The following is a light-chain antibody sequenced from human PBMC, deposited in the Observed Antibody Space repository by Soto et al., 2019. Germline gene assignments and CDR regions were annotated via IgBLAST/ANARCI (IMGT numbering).Light chain of an antibody. CDR1: QSVSGY. J-gene: IGKJ1*01. V-gene: IGKV3-11*01. CDR3: QQYSNLWT. CDR2: DAS. Sequence: DIVLTQSPGTLSLSPGERATLSCRASQSVSGYLAWYQQKPGQAPRLLIYDASKRATGIPARFSGSGSGTDFTLSISRLEPEDFAVYYCQQYSNLWTFGQGTKVDIK.